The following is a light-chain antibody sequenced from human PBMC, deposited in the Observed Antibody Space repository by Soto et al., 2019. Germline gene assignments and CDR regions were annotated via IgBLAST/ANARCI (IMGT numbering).Light chain of an antibody. Sequence: DIQMTQSPSTVSASMVDSLTITCRASQSIDNWLAWYQQKPGKAPKRLIYAASSLQSGVPSRFSGSGSGTEFTLTISSLQPEDFATYYCLKHNSNPRKFGQGTKVDI. CDR1: QSIDNW. J-gene: IGKJ1*01. CDR2: AAS. V-gene: IGKV1-17*01. CDR3: LKHNSNPRK.